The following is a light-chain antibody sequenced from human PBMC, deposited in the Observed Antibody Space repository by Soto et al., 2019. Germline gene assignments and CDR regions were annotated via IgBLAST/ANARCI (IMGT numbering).Light chain of an antibody. CDR2: GIS. CDR3: QQYSKWPIT. Sequence: EILMTQSPAILSVSPGESATLSCRASQSVNSNYLAWYQQHPGQPPRLLIYGISTRATGIPARFSGSGSGTEFSLTISSLQSEDFAVYYCQQYSKWPITFGQGTRLEIK. V-gene: IGKV3-15*01. CDR1: QSVNSN. J-gene: IGKJ5*01.